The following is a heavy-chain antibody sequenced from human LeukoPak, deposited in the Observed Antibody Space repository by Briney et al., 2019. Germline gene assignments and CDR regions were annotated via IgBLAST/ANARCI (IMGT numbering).Heavy chain of an antibody. Sequence: GGSLRLSCAASGFTFSSYGMHWIRQAPGKGLEWVSYISSSGSTIYYADSVKGRFTISRDNAKNSLYLQMNSLRAEDTAVYYCASVGLSSWYDYWGQGTLVTVSS. CDR3: ASVGLSSWYDY. J-gene: IGHJ4*02. D-gene: IGHD6-13*01. V-gene: IGHV3-48*04. CDR1: GFTFSSYG. CDR2: ISSSGSTI.